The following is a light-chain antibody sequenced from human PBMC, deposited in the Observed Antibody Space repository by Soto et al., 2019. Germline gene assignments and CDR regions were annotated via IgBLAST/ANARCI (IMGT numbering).Light chain of an antibody. CDR3: QQRSNWPPWT. CDR1: QSVSSN. V-gene: IGKV3-15*01. Sequence: EIVMTQSPATLSVSPGERATLSCRASQSVSSNLAWYQQKPGQAPRLLIYGASTRATGIPARFSGSGSGTEFTLTISSLQSEYFAVYYCQQRSNWPPWTFGQGTKVEIK. CDR2: GAS. J-gene: IGKJ1*01.